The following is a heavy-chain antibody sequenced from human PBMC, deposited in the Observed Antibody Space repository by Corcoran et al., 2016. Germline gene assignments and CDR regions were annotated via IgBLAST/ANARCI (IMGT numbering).Heavy chain of an antibody. CDR2: ISYDGSNK. D-gene: IGHD4-17*01. J-gene: IGHJ4*02. Sequence: QVQMVESGGGVVQPGRSLRLSCAASGFTFSSYGMHWVRQAPGKGLEWVAVISYDGSNKYYADSVKGRFTISRDNSKNTRYLQMNSLRAEDTAVDYCAKQDALTTVTPPYYWGQGTLVTVSS. V-gene: IGHV3-30*18. CDR3: AKQDALTTVTPPYY. CDR1: GFTFSSYG.